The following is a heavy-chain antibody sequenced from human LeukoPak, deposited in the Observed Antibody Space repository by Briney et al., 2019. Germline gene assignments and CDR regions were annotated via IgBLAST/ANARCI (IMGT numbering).Heavy chain of an antibody. CDR1: GYSFVNYW. D-gene: IGHD3-22*01. V-gene: IGHV5-51*01. J-gene: IGHJ4*02. CDR2: TYPRDFDT. CDR3: ARFEGVDFSPYDSSGIKGFFDF. Sequence: GDSLKIPCKASGYSFVNYWIGWVRQMPGKGLEWMGVTYPRDFDTKYTPSFQGQVTVSAEKSTRTAYLQCGSLQASDTAIYYCARFEGVDFSPYDSSGIKGFFDFWGQGTPVTVSS.